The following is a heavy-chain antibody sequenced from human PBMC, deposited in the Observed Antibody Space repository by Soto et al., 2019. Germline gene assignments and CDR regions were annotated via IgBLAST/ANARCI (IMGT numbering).Heavy chain of an antibody. Sequence: SETLSLTCTVSGGSISSSSYYWGWIRQPPGKGLEWIGSIYYSGSTYYNPSLKSRVTISVDTSKNQFSLKLSSVTAADTAVYYCATHSHYYGSGSYGVQYYYGMDVWGQGTTVTVSS. CDR2: IYYSGST. CDR1: GGSISSSSYY. V-gene: IGHV4-39*01. CDR3: ATHSHYYGSGSYGVQYYYGMDV. D-gene: IGHD3-10*01. J-gene: IGHJ6*02.